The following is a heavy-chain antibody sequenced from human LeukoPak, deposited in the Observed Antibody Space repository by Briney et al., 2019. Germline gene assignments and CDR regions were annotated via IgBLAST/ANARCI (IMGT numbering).Heavy chain of an antibody. Sequence: PGGSLRLSCIGSRFTFRSYAMTWVRQAPGKGLEWVSSITGSGAGTSYADSVKGRFTISRDNSKSTLFLQMNSLRAEDTAVYYCTKDPNGDYVGAFDFWGQGTMVTVSS. CDR1: RFTFRSYA. D-gene: IGHD4-17*01. J-gene: IGHJ3*01. CDR3: TKDPNGDYVGAFDF. CDR2: ITGSGAGT. V-gene: IGHV3-23*01.